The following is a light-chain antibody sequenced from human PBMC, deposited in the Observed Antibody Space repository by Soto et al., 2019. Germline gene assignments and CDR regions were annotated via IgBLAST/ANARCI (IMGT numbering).Light chain of an antibody. CDR1: QSISSW. J-gene: IGKJ1*01. CDR3: QQYYSELWT. V-gene: IGKV1-5*03. CDR2: KAS. Sequence: DIQMTQSPSTLSASVGDRVTITCRASQSISSWLAWYQQKAGKAPKLLIYKASSLESGVPSRFSGSRSGTEFTLTISSLQPADLPTYDGQQYYSELWTFGQGTKVEIK.